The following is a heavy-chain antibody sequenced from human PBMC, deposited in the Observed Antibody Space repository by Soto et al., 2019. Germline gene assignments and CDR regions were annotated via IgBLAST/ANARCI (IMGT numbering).Heavy chain of an antibody. J-gene: IGHJ4*02. D-gene: IGHD6-19*01. CDR1: GYTFTSYD. V-gene: IGHV1-8*01. CDR2: MNPNSGNT. Sequence: QVQRVQSGAEVKKPGASVKVSCKASGYTFTSYDINWVRQATGQGLEWMGWMNPNSGNTGYAQKFHGRDTMTRNTSISTAYMELSSMRSDDTAVYYCARERGASSPFDYWGQGTLVTVSS. CDR3: ARERGASSPFDY.